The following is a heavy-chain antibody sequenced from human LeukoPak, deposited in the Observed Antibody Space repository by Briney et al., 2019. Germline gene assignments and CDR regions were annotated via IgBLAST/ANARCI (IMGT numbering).Heavy chain of an antibody. CDR1: GFTFSSYS. V-gene: IGHV3-21*04. Sequence: GGSLRLSCAASGFTFSSYSMNWVRQAPGKGLEWVSSISSSSSYIYYADSVKGRFTISRDNSKNTLYLQMNSLRAEDTAVYYCATRLTVAFDYWGQGTLVTVSS. D-gene: IGHD2-21*02. CDR3: ATRLTVAFDY. J-gene: IGHJ4*02. CDR2: ISSSSSYI.